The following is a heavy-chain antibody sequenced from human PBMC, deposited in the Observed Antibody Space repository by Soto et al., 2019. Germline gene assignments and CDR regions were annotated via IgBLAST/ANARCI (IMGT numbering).Heavy chain of an antibody. V-gene: IGHV1-69*02. D-gene: IGHD3-10*01. CDR2: IIPILGIA. J-gene: IGHJ6*02. CDR3: ARFRGSYGMDV. Sequence: SVKVSCKASGYTFTSYTISWVRQAPGQGLEWMGRIIPILGIANYAQKFQGRVTITADKSTSTAYMELSSLRSEDTAVYYCARFRGSYGMDVWGQGTTVTVSS. CDR1: GYTFTSYT.